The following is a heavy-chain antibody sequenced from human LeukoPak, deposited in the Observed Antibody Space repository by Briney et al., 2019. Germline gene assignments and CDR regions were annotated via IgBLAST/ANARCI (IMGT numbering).Heavy chain of an antibody. CDR3: ARKGSSSSNWFDP. CDR2: IIPIFGTA. J-gene: IGHJ5*02. CDR1: GGTFSSYA. V-gene: IGHV1-69*01. Sequence: SVKVSCKASGGTFSSYAISWVRQAPGQGLGWMGGIIPIFGTANYAQKFQGRVTITADESTSTAYMEPSSLRSEDTAVYYCARKGSSSSNWFDPWGQGTLVTVSS. D-gene: IGHD6-6*01.